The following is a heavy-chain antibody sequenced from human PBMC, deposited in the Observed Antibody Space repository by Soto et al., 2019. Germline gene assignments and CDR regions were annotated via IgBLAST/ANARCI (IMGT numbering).Heavy chain of an antibody. V-gene: IGHV1-69*02. CDR1: GGTFSSYT. J-gene: IGHJ5*02. CDR3: ARGLGTVTISWFDP. Sequence: QVQLVQSGAEVKKPGSSVKVSCKASGGTFSSYTISWVRQAPGQGLEWMGRIIPIRGIANYAQKFQGRVTITADKSTSTAYMELSSLRSEDTAVYYCARGLGTVTISWFDPWGQGTLVTVSS. CDR2: IIPIRGIA. D-gene: IGHD4-17*01.